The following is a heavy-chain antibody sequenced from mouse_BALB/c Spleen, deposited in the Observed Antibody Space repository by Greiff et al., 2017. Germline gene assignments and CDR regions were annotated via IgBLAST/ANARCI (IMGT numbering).Heavy chain of an antibody. V-gene: IGHV2-9-2*01. D-gene: IGHD2-4*01. CDR2: IWTGGGT. CDR1: GFSLTSYD. Sequence: VKLVESGPGLVAPSQSLSITCTVSGFSLTSYDISWIRQPPGKGLEWLGVIWTGGGTNYNSAFMSRLSISKDNSKSQVFLKMNSLQTDDTAIYYCVTMITSWFAYWGQGTLVTVSA. CDR3: VTMITSWFAY. J-gene: IGHJ3*01.